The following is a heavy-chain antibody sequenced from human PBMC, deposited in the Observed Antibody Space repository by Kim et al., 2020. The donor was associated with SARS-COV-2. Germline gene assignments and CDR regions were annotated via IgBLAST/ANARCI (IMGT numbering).Heavy chain of an antibody. CDR3: ASQIFGVEMATITDY. J-gene: IGHJ4*02. D-gene: IGHD5-12*01. Sequence: GESLKISCKGSGYSFTSYWISWVRQMPGKGLEWMGRIDPSDSYTNYSPSFQGHVTISADKSISTAYLQWSSLKASDTAMYYCASQIFGVEMATITDYWGQGTLVTVSS. V-gene: IGHV5-10-1*01. CDR2: IDPSDSYT. CDR1: GYSFTSYW.